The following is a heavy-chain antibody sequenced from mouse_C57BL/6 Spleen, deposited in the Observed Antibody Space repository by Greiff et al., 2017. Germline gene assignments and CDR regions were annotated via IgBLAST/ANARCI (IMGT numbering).Heavy chain of an antibody. CDR1: GFNIKDDY. D-gene: IGHD2-1*01. V-gene: IGHV14-4*01. Sequence: EVQRVESGAELVRPGASVKLSCTASGFNIKDDYMHWVKQRPEQGLEWIGWIDPENGDTEYASKFQGKATITADTSSNTAYLQLSSLTSEDTAVYYCTTHYGNFYWGQGTLVTVSA. CDR3: TTHYGNFY. CDR2: IDPENGDT. J-gene: IGHJ3*01.